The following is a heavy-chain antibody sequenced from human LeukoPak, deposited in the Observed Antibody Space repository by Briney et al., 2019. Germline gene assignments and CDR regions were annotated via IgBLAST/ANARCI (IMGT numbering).Heavy chain of an antibody. D-gene: IGHD6-19*01. CDR1: GGTFSIYA. V-gene: IGHV1-69*06. CDR3: AREVKQGLVTRTAFVL. Sequence: SVKVSCKASGGTFSIYAISWVRQAPGQGLEWMGGIIPIFGTANYAQKFQGRVTITADKSTSTAYMELSSLRSEDTAVYYCAREVKQGLVTRTAFVLWGQGTLVTVSS. J-gene: IGHJ1*01. CDR2: IIPIFGTA.